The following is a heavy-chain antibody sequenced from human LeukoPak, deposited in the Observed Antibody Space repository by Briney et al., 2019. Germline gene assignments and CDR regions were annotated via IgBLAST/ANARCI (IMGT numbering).Heavy chain of an antibody. V-gene: IGHV4-39*07. CDR3: VRATWGSGSHFGSYYYMDV. Sequence: SETLSLTCTVSGGSISSSSYYWGWIRQPPGKGLEWIGSIYYSGSTYYNPSLKSRVTISVDTSKNQFSLKLSSVTAADTAVYYCVRATWGSGSHFGSYYYMDVWGKGTTVTISS. CDR1: GGSISSSSYY. J-gene: IGHJ6*03. D-gene: IGHD3-10*01. CDR2: IYYSGST.